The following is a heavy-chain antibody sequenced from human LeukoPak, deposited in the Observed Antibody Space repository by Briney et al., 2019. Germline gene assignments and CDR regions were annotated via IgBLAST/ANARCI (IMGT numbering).Heavy chain of an antibody. V-gene: IGHV3-23*01. D-gene: IGHD2-2*01. Sequence: GGSLRLSCAASGFTFSSYAMSWVRQAPGKGLEWVSAISGSGGSTYYADSMKGRFTISRNNSKNTLYLQMNSLRAEDTAVYYCAKEGIGSTNLYNWFDPWGQGTLVTVSS. CDR3: AKEGIGSTNLYNWFDP. CDR1: GFTFSSYA. J-gene: IGHJ5*02. CDR2: ISGSGGST.